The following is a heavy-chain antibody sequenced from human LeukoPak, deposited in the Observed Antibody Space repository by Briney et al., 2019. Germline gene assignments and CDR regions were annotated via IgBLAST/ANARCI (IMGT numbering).Heavy chain of an antibody. CDR2: MNPNNGDT. Sequence: VAAVKVSCKASGYTFTDYYRHWVRQAPGQGVEWMGRMNPNNGDTIYAQKFQGRVTMPRDPSISTAYMELSGLRFDDPAVYYRPRPRLVYDRSCYSTYFDPWRPGTLVPISS. D-gene: IGHD3-22*01. CDR1: GYTFTDYY. V-gene: IGHV1-2*06. CDR3: PRPRLVYDRSCYSTYFDP. J-gene: IGHJ5*02.